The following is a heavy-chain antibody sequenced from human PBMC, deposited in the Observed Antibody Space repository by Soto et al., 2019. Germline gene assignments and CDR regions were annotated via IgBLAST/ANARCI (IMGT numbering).Heavy chain of an antibody. J-gene: IGHJ5*02. Sequence: PSETLSLTCNVSGGSISNYYWTWVRQSPEKGLEWIGYMYYNGNINYNPSLKSRVTISIDTSKNQFSLTLKSVTAADTAVYYCASGGNWFDPWGQGVLVTVLL. CDR3: ASGGNWFDP. CDR2: MYYNGNI. D-gene: IGHD3-16*01. V-gene: IGHV4-59*01. CDR1: GGSISNYY.